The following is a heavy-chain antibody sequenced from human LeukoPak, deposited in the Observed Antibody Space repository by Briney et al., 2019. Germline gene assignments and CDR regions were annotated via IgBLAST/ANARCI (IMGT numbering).Heavy chain of an antibody. Sequence: SVKVSCKASGGTFSSYAISWVRQAPGQWLEWMGGTIPIFGTANYAQKFQGRVTITADESTSTAYMELSSLRSEDTAVYYCARDGEYGDYVGYWGQGTLVTVSS. CDR1: GGTFSSYA. D-gene: IGHD4-17*01. CDR2: TIPIFGTA. CDR3: ARDGEYGDYVGY. J-gene: IGHJ4*02. V-gene: IGHV1-69*13.